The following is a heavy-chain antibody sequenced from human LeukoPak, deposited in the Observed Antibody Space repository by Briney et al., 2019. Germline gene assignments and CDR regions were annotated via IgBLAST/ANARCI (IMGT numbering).Heavy chain of an antibody. CDR3: AKGASGYYSGYWFDP. CDR1: GFTFSSYA. V-gene: IGHV3-9*01. Sequence: GGSLRLSCAASGFTFSSYAMSWVRQAPGKGLEWVSGISWNSGSIGYADSVKGRFTISRDNAKNSLYLQMNSLRAEDTALYYCAKGASGYYSGYWFDPWGQGTLVTVSS. J-gene: IGHJ5*02. CDR2: ISWNSGSI. D-gene: IGHD3-22*01.